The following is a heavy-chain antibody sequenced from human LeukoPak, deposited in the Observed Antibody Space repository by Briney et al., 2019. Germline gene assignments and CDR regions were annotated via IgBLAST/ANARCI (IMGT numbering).Heavy chain of an antibody. CDR2: ISSSGTNT. V-gene: IGHV3-23*01. CDR1: RFTFSSYA. D-gene: IGHD2-15*01. Sequence: PGGSLRLSCAASRFTFSSYAMSWVRQAPGKGLELVSRISSSGTNTFYADSVKGRFTISRDNSKNTVYLEMSSLRAEDTAVYYCANIIIGAPGYGYCHHWGQGTLVTVSS. J-gene: IGHJ1*01. CDR3: ANIIIGAPGYGYCHH.